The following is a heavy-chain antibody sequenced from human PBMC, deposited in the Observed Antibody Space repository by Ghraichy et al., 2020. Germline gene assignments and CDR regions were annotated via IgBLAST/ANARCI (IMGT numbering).Heavy chain of an antibody. CDR2: IGGGGDRP. V-gene: IGHV3-74*01. Sequence: GGSLRLSCAASGFTFSGHWMHWVRQPSGKGLEWVSGIGGGGDRPTYADSVKGRFTISRDNAKNTLYLQMTSLTTEDTAMYYCARYGSGSQLNDPFDYWGQGTLVTVSS. J-gene: IGHJ4*02. D-gene: IGHD3-10*01. CDR3: ARYGSGSQLNDPFDY. CDR1: GFTFSGHW.